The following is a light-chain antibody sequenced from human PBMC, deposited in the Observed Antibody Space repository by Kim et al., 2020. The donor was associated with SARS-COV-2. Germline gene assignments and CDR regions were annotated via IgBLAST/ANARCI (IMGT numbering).Light chain of an antibody. V-gene: IGLV1-47*02. CDR3: EAWDDSLSGPI. CDR1: SSNIGGNY. CDR2: SDT. J-gene: IGLJ2*01. Sequence: QPVLTQPPSASETPGQRVTISCSGSSSNIGGNYVYWYQQLPGMAPKLLIYSDTQRPSGVPDRFSASKSGTSASLAITDLQSEDEAHYHCEAWDDSLSGPIFGGGTQLTVL.